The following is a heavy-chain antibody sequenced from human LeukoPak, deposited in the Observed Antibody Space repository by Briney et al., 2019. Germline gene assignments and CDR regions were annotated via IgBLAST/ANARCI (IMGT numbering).Heavy chain of an antibody. Sequence: PGGSLRLSCAASGFTFSSYAMHWVRQAPGKGLEWVAVISYDGSNKYYAAPVKGRFTISRDDSKNTLYLQMNSLKTEDTAVYYCTTEEGAFGAFDIWGQGTMVTVSS. CDR1: GFTFSSYA. CDR3: TTEEGAFGAFDI. J-gene: IGHJ3*02. D-gene: IGHD3-16*01. CDR2: ISYDGSNK. V-gene: IGHV3-30-3*01.